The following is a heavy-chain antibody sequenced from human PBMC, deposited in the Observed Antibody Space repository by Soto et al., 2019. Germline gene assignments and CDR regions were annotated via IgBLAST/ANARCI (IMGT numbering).Heavy chain of an antibody. V-gene: IGHV4-34*01. Sequence: QVQLQQWGAGLLKPSETLSLTCAVYGGSFSGYYWSWIRQPPGKGLEWIGEINHSGSTNYNPSIKSRVTISVDTSKNQFSLKLSSVTAADTAVYYCARGLRFLGSDYWGQGTLVTVSS. D-gene: IGHD3-3*01. CDR3: ARGLRFLGSDY. J-gene: IGHJ4*02. CDR1: GGSFSGYY. CDR2: INHSGST.